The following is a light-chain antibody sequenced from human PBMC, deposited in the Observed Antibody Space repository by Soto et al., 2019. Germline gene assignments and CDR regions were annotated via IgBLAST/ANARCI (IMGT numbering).Light chain of an antibody. J-gene: IGLJ1*01. CDR2: EVS. CDR1: SSDVRSYNL. V-gene: IGLV2-23*02. Sequence: QSVLTQPASVSGSPGQSITISCTGTSSDVRSYNLVSWYQQHPGKAPKLMIYEVSKRPSGVSNRFSGSKSANTASLTISGLQADDEADYYCCSYGGRSTYVFGTGTKVTVL. CDR3: CSYGGRSTYV.